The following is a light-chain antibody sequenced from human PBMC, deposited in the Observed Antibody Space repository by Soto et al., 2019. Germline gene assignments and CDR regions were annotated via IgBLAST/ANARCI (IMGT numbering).Light chain of an antibody. CDR3: SSYAGTNTVL. CDR2: EVS. Sequence: QSALTQPPSASGSPGQSVTISCTGTSSDVGGYKYVSWYQQHPGKAPKLMIYEVSERPSGVPDRFSASKSGNTASLTVSGLQAEDEADYYCSSYAGTNTVLFGGGTKVTVL. CDR1: SSDVGGYKY. J-gene: IGLJ2*01. V-gene: IGLV2-8*01.